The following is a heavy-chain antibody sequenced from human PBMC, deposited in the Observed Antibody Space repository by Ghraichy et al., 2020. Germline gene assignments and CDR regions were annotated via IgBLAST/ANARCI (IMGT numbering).Heavy chain of an antibody. D-gene: IGHD3-3*01. Sequence: SETLSLTCAVYGGSFSGYYWSWIRQPPGKGLEWIGEINHSGSTNYNPSLKSRVTISVDTSKNQFSLKLSSVTAADTAVYYCARVPLNYEFWSGYYSSYYYYYMDVWGKGTTVTVSS. CDR2: INHSGST. J-gene: IGHJ6*03. CDR1: GGSFSGYY. V-gene: IGHV4-34*01. CDR3: ARVPLNYEFWSGYYSSYYYYYMDV.